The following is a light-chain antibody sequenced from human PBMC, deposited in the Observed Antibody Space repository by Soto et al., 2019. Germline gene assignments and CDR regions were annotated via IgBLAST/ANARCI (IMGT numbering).Light chain of an antibody. Sequence: QSALTQPASVSGSPGQSITISCIGTSSDVGNYELVSWYQQLPGKAPKLIIYEVTKRPSGVPNRFSGSKSGNTASLTISGLLAEDEADYHCCSFAGGSTYVVFGGGTKVTVL. V-gene: IGLV2-23*02. CDR2: EVT. J-gene: IGLJ2*01. CDR3: CSFAGGSTYVV. CDR1: SSDVGNYEL.